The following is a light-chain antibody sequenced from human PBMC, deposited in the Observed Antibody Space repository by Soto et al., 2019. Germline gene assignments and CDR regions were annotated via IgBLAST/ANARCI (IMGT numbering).Light chain of an antibody. CDR1: QSILYSSNNKNY. Sequence: DIVMTQSPDSLAVSLGERATINCKSSQSILYSSNNKNYLAWYQQKPGQPPKLLIYWASTQESGVPDRFSGSGSGRDFTLTISGLQAGDVAVYYCQQYYDAPQSFGQGTKVAIK. V-gene: IGKV4-1*01. J-gene: IGKJ1*01. CDR2: WAS. CDR3: QQYYDAPQS.